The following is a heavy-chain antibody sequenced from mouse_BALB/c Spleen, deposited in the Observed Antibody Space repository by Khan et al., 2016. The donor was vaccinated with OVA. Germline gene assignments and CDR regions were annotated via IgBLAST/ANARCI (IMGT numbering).Heavy chain of an antibody. CDR1: GYSITSEYA. CDR2: INYSGNT. D-gene: IGHD2-4*01. CDR3: ARKDYYDYDPFPY. V-gene: IGHV3-2*02. J-gene: IGHJ3*01. Sequence: SGPGLVKPSQSLSLTCTVTGYSITSEYAWNWIRQFPGNKLEWMGYINYSGNTRFNPSLKSRASITRDTSKNQFFLQLNSVTTEDTATYYGARKDYYDYDPFPYWGQGTLVTVAA.